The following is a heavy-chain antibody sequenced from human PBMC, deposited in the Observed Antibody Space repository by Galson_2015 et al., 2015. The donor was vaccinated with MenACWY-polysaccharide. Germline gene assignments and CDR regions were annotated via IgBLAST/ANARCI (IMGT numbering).Heavy chain of an antibody. Sequence: SLRLSCAASGFSFESFWMSWVRQVPGKGLQKVAQINLDGSVKTYADSVRGRFTISRDNAEKSLSLQMSSLRADDTAVYYCARDPAYGAFDVWGQGTMLLVSS. CDR1: GFSFESFW. V-gene: IGHV3-7*03. J-gene: IGHJ3*01. D-gene: IGHD4-17*01. CDR3: ARDPAYGAFDV. CDR2: INLDGSVK.